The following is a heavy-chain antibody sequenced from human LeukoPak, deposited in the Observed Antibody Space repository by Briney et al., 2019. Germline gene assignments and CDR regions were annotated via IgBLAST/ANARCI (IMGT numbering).Heavy chain of an antibody. CDR3: ARVFQGVEDAFDV. V-gene: IGHV3-21*01. CDR2: ISSSSSFI. Sequence: GGSLRLSCAASGFAFRTYTMNWVRQAPGKGLEWVSSISSSSSFISYADSLKGRFIISRDNAKNSLSLQMNSLTAEDTAVYYCARVFQGVEDAFDVWGQGTMVTVSS. D-gene: IGHD3-3*01. J-gene: IGHJ3*01. CDR1: GFAFRTYT.